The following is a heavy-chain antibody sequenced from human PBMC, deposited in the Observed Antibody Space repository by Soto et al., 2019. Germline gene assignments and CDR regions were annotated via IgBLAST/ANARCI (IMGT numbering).Heavy chain of an antibody. CDR1: GFTFDDYG. D-gene: IGHD2-2*01. CDR3: ARKGISTSFQDYYYYGMDV. J-gene: IGHJ6*02. Sequence: PGGSLRLSCAASGFTFDDYGMSWVRQAPGKGLEWVSGINWNGGSTGYADSVKGRFTISRDNAKNSLYLQMNSLRAEDTALYYCARKGISTSFQDYYYYGMDVWGQGTTVTVSS. CDR2: INWNGGST. V-gene: IGHV3-20*04.